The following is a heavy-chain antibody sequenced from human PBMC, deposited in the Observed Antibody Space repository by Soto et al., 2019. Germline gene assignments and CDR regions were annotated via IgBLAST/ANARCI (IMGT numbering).Heavy chain of an antibody. CDR3: ARDGEEYDALSGVSPDY. V-gene: IGHV1-69*13. CDR1: GGTFSSYR. Sequence: SVKVSCKASGGTFSSYRINWVRQAPGQGLEWVGGIVPIYRTADYAQKFQGRVTITADESARTAYMELRSLKSQDTAVYYCARDGEEYDALSGVSPDYWGQGTLVTVSS. J-gene: IGHJ4*02. D-gene: IGHD3-3*01. CDR2: IVPIYRTA.